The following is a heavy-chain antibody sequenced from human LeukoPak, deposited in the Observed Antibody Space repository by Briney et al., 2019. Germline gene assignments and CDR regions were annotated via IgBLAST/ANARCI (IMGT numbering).Heavy chain of an antibody. Sequence: GGALRLSCAASGFTFGSYAMSWVRQAPGKGLEWVSAISGSGGSTYYADSVKGRFTISRDNSKNTLYLQMNSLRAEDTAVYYCASRFYYGMDVWGQGTTVTVSS. V-gene: IGHV3-23*01. J-gene: IGHJ6*02. CDR3: ASRFYYGMDV. CDR1: GFTFGSYA. CDR2: ISGSGGST.